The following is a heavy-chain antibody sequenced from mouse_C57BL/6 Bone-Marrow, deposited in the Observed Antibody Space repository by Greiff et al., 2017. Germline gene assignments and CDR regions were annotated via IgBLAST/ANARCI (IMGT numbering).Heavy chain of an antibody. V-gene: IGHV1-19*01. J-gene: IGHJ2*01. CDR1: GYTFTDYY. CDR2: INPYNGGT. D-gene: IGHD2-12*01. CDR3: ERYYSPFDY. Sequence: VQLQQSGPVLVMPGASVKMSCKASGYTFTDYYMHWVKQSHGKSLEWIGDINPYNGGTSYNQKFKGKATLTVDKSSSTAYMELNSLTSEDAAVYDCERYYSPFDYWGQGTTLTVSS.